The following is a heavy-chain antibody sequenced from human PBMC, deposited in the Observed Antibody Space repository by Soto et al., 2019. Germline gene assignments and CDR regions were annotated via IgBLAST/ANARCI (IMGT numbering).Heavy chain of an antibody. CDR1: GVSISSGDYY. D-gene: IGHD1-26*01. V-gene: IGHV4-30-4*01. CDR3: ARVGGIVGATTHDY. J-gene: IGHJ4*02. CDR2: IYYSGST. Sequence: SETLSLTCTVSGVSISSGDYYWSWIRQPPGKGLEWIGYIYYSGSTYYNPSLKSRVTISVDTSKNQFSLKLSSVTAADTAVYYCARVGGIVGATTHDYWGQGTLVTVS.